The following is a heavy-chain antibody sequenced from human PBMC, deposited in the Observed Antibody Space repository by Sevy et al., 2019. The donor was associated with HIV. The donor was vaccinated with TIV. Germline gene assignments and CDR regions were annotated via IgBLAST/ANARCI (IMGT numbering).Heavy chain of an antibody. V-gene: IGHV4-31*03. CDR1: GGSISSGTYY. CDR2: IYYSGSI. Sequence: SETLSLTCTVSGGSISSGTYYWSWIRQHPGKGLEWIGNIYYSGSIYYNPSLKSRVTISVDRSKNQFSLKLSSVTATDTAVYYCARSEVTRSALDIWGQGTMVTVSS. D-gene: IGHD4-17*01. CDR3: ARSEVTRSALDI. J-gene: IGHJ3*02.